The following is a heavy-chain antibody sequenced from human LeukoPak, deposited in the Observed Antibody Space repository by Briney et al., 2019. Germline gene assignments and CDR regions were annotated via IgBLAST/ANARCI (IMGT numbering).Heavy chain of an antibody. CDR1: GYTFTGYY. Sequence: GASVKVSCKASGYTFTGYYMHWVRQAPGQGLEWMGWISAYNGNTNYAQKLQGRVTMTTDTSTSTAYMELRSLRSDDTAVYYCARGPIPGYMDVWGKGTTVTVSS. V-gene: IGHV1-18*04. CDR2: ISAYNGNT. CDR3: ARGPIPGYMDV. J-gene: IGHJ6*03.